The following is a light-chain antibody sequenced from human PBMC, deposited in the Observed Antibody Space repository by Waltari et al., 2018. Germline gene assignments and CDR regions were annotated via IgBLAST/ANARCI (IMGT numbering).Light chain of an antibody. Sequence: EIVLTQSPATLSLSPGERATLSCRASQSVSSYLAWYQQKPGQAPRRLIYDTSNRATGIPARFSGSGSGTYFTLTISSLEPEDFAVYYCQQRSNWSLTFGGGTKVEIK. CDR2: DTS. J-gene: IGKJ4*01. CDR1: QSVSSY. V-gene: IGKV3-11*01. CDR3: QQRSNWSLT.